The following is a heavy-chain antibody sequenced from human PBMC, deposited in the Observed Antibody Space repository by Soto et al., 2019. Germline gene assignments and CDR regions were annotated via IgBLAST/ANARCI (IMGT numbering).Heavy chain of an antibody. CDR2: ISYDGSNK. J-gene: IGHJ6*02. Sequence: GGSLRLSCAASGFTFSSYGMHWVRQAPGKGLEWVAVISYDGSNKYYADSVKGRFTISRDNSKNTLYLQMNSLRAEDTAVYYCAKEVRHGGMDVWGQGTTVTVSS. V-gene: IGHV3-30*18. CDR3: AKEVRHGGMDV. CDR1: GFTFSSYG.